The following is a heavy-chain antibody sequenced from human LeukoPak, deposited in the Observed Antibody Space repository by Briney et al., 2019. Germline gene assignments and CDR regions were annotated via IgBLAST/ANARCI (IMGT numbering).Heavy chain of an antibody. V-gene: IGHV3-23*01. Sequence: GGSLRLSCPASGFIFSTYAMNWVRQAPGKGLEWVSAISGSGTSTYYADSVKGRFTISRDNSKNTLYLQMNSLRAEDTGVYHCAKATRATATVSSDFWGQGTLVTVSS. CDR3: AKATRATATVSSDF. D-gene: IGHD5-18*01. CDR1: GFIFSTYA. J-gene: IGHJ4*02. CDR2: ISGSGTST.